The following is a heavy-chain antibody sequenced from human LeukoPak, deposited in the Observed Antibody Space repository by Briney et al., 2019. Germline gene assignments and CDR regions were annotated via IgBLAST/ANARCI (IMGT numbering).Heavy chain of an antibody. J-gene: IGHJ4*02. V-gene: IGHV3-53*01. Sequence: HPGGSLRLSCAASGFTVSSNYMSWVRQAPGKGLEWVSVIYSGGSTYYADSVKGRFTISRDNSKNTLYLQMNSLRAEDTAVYYCAREVTGTGDYFDYWGQGTLVTVSS. CDR2: IYSGGST. CDR1: GFTVSSNY. D-gene: IGHD1-1*01. CDR3: AREVTGTGDYFDY.